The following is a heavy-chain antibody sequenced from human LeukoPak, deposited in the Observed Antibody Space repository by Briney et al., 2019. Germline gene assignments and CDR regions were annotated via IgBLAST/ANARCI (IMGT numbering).Heavy chain of an antibody. V-gene: IGHV3-48*02. J-gene: IGHJ4*02. CDR3: ARDIHWAFDY. CDR1: GFNFNSYS. D-gene: IGHD7-27*01. Sequence: GGSLRLSCGASGFNFNSYSMNWVRQAPGKGLEWVSYISSSTSRIYYVDSVKGRFTISRDSARRSLFLQMNSLRDEDTAVYYCARDIHWAFDYWGQGTLVTVSS. CDR2: ISSSTSRI.